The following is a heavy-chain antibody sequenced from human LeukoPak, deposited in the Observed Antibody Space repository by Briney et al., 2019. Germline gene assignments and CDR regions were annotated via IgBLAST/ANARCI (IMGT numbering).Heavy chain of an antibody. V-gene: IGHV4-59*01. CDR1: GGSISTYY. J-gene: IGHJ3*02. CDR2: IYYSGNT. Sequence: SETLSLTCTVSGGSISTYYWSWIRQPQGQGLEWIGYIYYSGNTNYNPSLKSRVTISVDTSKNQFSLKLSSVTAADTAVYYCARVGEGAFDIWGQGTVVTVSS. D-gene: IGHD3-10*01. CDR3: ARVGEGAFDI.